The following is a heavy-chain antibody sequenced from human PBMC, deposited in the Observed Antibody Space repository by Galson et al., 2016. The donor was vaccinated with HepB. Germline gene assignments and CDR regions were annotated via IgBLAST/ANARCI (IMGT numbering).Heavy chain of an antibody. Sequence: CAISGDSVSSNSATWSWIRQSPSRGLLWLGRTYYRSKWYNDYALSVKSRITINPDTSKNQFSLQLNAVTPEDTAVYYCARVRSGYSGYANPYYYGMDVWGQGTTVTVSS. D-gene: IGHD5-12*01. V-gene: IGHV6-1*01. CDR2: TYYRSKWYN. CDR1: GDSVSSNSAT. J-gene: IGHJ6*02. CDR3: ARVRSGYSGYANPYYYGMDV.